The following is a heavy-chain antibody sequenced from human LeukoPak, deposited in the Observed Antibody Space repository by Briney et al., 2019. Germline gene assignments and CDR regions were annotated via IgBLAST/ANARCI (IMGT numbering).Heavy chain of an antibody. CDR2: ISSSSSYI. CDR3: ARDGTVTINYYYYYMDV. J-gene: IGHJ6*03. V-gene: IGHV3-21*01. CDR1: GFTFSSYS. D-gene: IGHD4-11*01. Sequence: GGSLRLSCAASGFTFSSYSMNWVRESPGKGLELVSSISSSSSYIYYADSVKGRFPISRDNANNSLYLQMNSLGAEDTAVYYCARDGTVTINYYYYYMDVWGKGTTVTVSS.